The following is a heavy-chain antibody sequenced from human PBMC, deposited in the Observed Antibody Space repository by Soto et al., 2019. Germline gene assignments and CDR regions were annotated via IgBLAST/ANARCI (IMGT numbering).Heavy chain of an antibody. CDR2: TYYRSKWYN. J-gene: IGHJ6*02. V-gene: IGHV6-1*01. CDR3: ARWNSSRRYPYYYGMDV. Sequence: SQTLSLTCAISGDSVSSNSAAWNWIRQSPSRGLEWLGRTYYRSKWYNDYAVSVKSRITINPDTSKNQFSLQLNSVTPEDTAVYYCARWNSSRRYPYYYGMDVWGQGTTVTVYS. D-gene: IGHD6-13*01. CDR1: GDSVSSNSAA.